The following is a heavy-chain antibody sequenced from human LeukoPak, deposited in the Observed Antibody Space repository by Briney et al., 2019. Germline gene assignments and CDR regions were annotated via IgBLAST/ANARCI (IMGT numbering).Heavy chain of an antibody. CDR2: IYHSGST. Sequence: PSETLSLTCAVSGGSISSSNWWSWVRRPPGKGLEWIGEIYHSGSTNYNPSLKSRVTISVDKSKNQFSLKLSSVTAADTAVYYCARYGFGDPGSFDPWGQGTLVTVSS. J-gene: IGHJ5*02. V-gene: IGHV4-4*02. D-gene: IGHD3-10*01. CDR1: GGSISSSNW. CDR3: ARYGFGDPGSFDP.